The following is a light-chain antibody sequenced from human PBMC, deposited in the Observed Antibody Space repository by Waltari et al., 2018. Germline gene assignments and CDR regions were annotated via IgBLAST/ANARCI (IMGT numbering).Light chain of an antibody. Sequence: DIVMTQSPLSLPVTPGEPASISCRSSQSLLHSNGNTYLDWYLQKPGQSPQLLMYLGSNRASGVPDRFSGSGSGSDFILRISKVEAEDVGVYYCMQALQTPYTFGQGTKLESK. CDR3: MQALQTPYT. CDR2: LGS. J-gene: IGKJ2*01. CDR1: QSLLHSNGNTY. V-gene: IGKV2-28*01.